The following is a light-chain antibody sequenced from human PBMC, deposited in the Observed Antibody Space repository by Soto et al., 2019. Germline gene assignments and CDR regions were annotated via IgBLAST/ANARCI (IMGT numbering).Light chain of an antibody. CDR3: QHYYNYPYS. CDR2: AAS. CDR1: QAISSY. Sequence: AIRMTQSPSSFSASTGDRVTITCRASQAISSYLAWYQQKPGRAPKLLIHAASTLQSGDPSRFSGSGSGTDFILTISRLQSEDFATYYCQHYYNYPYSFGQGTKLEIK. V-gene: IGKV1-8*01. J-gene: IGKJ2*03.